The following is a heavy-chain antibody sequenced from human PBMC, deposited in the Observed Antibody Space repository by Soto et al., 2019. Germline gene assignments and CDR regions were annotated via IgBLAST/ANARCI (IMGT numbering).Heavy chain of an antibody. CDR3: ARGLVGSTTAFDN. Sequence: EVQGVETGGGLIQPGGSLRLSCAASGFTVSRSYMSWVRQAPGKGLEWVSTIYTPGRTYYADSVKGRFTISRDNSKNTLYLQMNSLRAEDTAVYYCARGLVGSTTAFDNWGQGTLVTVSS. CDR1: GFTVSRSY. V-gene: IGHV3-53*02. J-gene: IGHJ4*02. CDR2: IYTPGRT. D-gene: IGHD3-22*01.